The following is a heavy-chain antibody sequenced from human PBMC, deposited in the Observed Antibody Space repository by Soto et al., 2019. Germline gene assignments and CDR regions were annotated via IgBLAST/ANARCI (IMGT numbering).Heavy chain of an antibody. CDR3: ARGSYGPEF. V-gene: IGHV1-3*01. CDR2: IDAGNGNT. CDR1: GYTFTSNS. D-gene: IGHD3-10*01. J-gene: IGHJ4*02. Sequence: QVQLVQSGAEVKEPGASVKVSCKASGYTFTSNSMHWVRQAPGQRLEWMGWIDAGNGNTKYSPKFQGRVTLTRDTSASTAYMDLSSLSSEDTAVYYCARGSYGPEFCGQGTLVTVST.